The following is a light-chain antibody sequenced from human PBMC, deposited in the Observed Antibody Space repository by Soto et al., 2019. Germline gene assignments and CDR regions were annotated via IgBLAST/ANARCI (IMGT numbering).Light chain of an antibody. Sequence: QSVLTQPPSVSAAPGQKVTISCSGSSSNIGNNYVSWYQQLPGTAPKLLIYENNKRPSGIPDRFSGSKSGTSATLGITGPQIGDEADYYCGTWDSSLSASFGTGTKVTAL. CDR3: GTWDSSLSAS. CDR1: SSNIGNNY. V-gene: IGLV1-51*02. J-gene: IGLJ1*01. CDR2: ENN.